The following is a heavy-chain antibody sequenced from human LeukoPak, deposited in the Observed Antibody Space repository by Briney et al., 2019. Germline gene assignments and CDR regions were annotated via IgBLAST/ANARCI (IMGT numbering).Heavy chain of an antibody. D-gene: IGHD1-26*01. CDR3: AREQWELPRGTYYFDY. Sequence: PGGSLRLSCAASGFTFSNYWMHWVRQAPGKGLVWVSRINMDGSITSYADSVKGRFIISRDNAKSTLYLQMNSLRAEDTAVYYCAREQWELPRGTYYFDYWGQGTLVSVSS. CDR2: INMDGSIT. CDR1: GFTFSNYW. J-gene: IGHJ4*02. V-gene: IGHV3-74*01.